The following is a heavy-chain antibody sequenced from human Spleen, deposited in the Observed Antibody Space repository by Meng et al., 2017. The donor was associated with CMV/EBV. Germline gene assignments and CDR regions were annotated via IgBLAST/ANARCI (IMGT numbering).Heavy chain of an antibody. Sequence: LPGSGPGLVDPSGTLSLTCTVSGGSISSSSTYWGWSRQPPGKGLEWIGSIYYSGSTYYNPSLTSRVTISVDTSKNQFSLKLSSVTAADTAVYYCARALGEMATIPLYYWGQGTLVTVSS. CDR1: GGSISSSSTY. CDR2: IYYSGST. CDR3: ARALGEMATIPLYY. V-gene: IGHV4-39*07. J-gene: IGHJ4*02. D-gene: IGHD5-24*01.